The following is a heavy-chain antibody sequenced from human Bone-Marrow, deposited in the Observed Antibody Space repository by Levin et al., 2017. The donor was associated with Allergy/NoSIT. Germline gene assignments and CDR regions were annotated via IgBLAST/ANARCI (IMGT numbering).Heavy chain of an antibody. CDR3: AREYCSSTSCTLDY. CDR2: ISSTSSAI. J-gene: IGHJ4*02. CDR1: GFTFSTYS. D-gene: IGHD2-2*01. V-gene: IGHV3-48*01. Sequence: GESLKISCAASGFTFSTYSMNWVRQAPGKGLEWVSYISSTSSAIYYVDSVKGRFSVSRDNAKNSLYLQMNSLRAEDTAVYYCAREYCSSTSCTLDYWGQGTLVTVSS.